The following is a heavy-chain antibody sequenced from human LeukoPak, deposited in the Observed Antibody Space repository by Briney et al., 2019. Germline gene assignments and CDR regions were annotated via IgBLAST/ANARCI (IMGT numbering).Heavy chain of an antibody. Sequence: GGSLRLSCAASGFTFSSYWMSWVRQAPGKGLEWVANIKQDGSEKYYVDFVKGRFTISRDNAKNSLYLQMSSLRAEDTAVYYCARGPSGWYDILTGYRRDRVFDYWGQGTLVTVSS. V-gene: IGHV3-7*04. J-gene: IGHJ4*02. CDR3: ARGPSGWYDILTGYRRDRVFDY. D-gene: IGHD3-9*01. CDR1: GFTFSSYW. CDR2: IKQDGSEK.